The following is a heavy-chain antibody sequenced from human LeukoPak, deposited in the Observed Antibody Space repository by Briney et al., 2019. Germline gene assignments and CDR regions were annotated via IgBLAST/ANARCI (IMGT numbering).Heavy chain of an antibody. CDR1: GFTFGSYA. V-gene: IGHV3-23*01. J-gene: IGHJ6*02. CDR3: AKEKGSGSFDYYYGMDV. Sequence: PGGSLRLSCAASGFTFGSYAMSWVRQAPGKGLEWVSAISGSGGSTYYADSVKGRFTISRDNSKNTLYLQMNSLRAEDTAVYYCAKEKGSGSFDYYYGMDVWGQGTTVTVSS. D-gene: IGHD3-10*01. CDR2: ISGSGGST.